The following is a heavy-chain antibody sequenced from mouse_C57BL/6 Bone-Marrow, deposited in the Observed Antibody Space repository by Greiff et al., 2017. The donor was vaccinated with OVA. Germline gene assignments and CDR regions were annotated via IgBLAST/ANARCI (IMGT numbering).Heavy chain of an antibody. CDR3: AIPIYYDYDGALFDY. CDR1: GYTFTSYW. Sequence: QVQLQQPGAELVRPGSSVKLSCKASGYTFTSYWMHWVKQRPIQGLEWIGNIDPSDSETHYNQKFKDKATLTVDKSSSTAYMQLSSLTSEDSAVYYCAIPIYYDYDGALFDYWGQGTTLTVSS. D-gene: IGHD2-4*01. CDR2: IDPSDSET. J-gene: IGHJ2*01. V-gene: IGHV1-52*01.